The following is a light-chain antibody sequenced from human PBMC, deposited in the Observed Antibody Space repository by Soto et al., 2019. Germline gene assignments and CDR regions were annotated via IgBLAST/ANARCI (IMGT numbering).Light chain of an antibody. J-gene: IGKJ1*01. V-gene: IGKV3-11*01. Sequence: EIVLTQSPATLSLSPGERATLSCRASQSVSSYLAWYQQKPGQAPRLLIYDASNRATGIPARFSDSGSGTHFTISISSLEPEDFAVYYCQQRSNWHPWTFGQGTKVEIK. CDR3: QQRSNWHPWT. CDR2: DAS. CDR1: QSVSSY.